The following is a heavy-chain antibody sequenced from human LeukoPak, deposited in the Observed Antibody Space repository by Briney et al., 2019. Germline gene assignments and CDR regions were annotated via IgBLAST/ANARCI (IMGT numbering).Heavy chain of an antibody. J-gene: IGHJ4*02. Sequence: GGSLRLSCAASGFTFNNAWMNWVRQAPGKGLEWVGRIKSKTDGGTTEYAAPVRGRFTISRDDSRNTLHLQMNSLKTEDTAVYYCTTLQMYYYDSSGYYFFDYWGQGTLVTVSS. CDR3: TTLQMYYYDSSGYYFFDY. CDR1: GFTFNNAW. CDR2: IKSKTDGGTT. V-gene: IGHV3-15*01. D-gene: IGHD3-22*01.